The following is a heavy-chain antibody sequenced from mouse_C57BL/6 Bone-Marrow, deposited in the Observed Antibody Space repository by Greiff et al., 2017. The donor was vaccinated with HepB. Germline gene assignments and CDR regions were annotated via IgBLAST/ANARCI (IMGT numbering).Heavy chain of an antibody. V-gene: IGHV5-6*02. J-gene: IGHJ1*03. CDR2: ISSYGCYS. Sequence: DVTLVESGGVLVMPGCSLQLSCAASGFTFSCYGMSWVRLTPDKLLEWFATISSYGCYSYYPDSVKGRFTISRDNAKNTLYLQMSSLKSEDTAMYYCASYYYGSSYWYFDVWGTGTTVTVSS. CDR1: GFTFSCYG. D-gene: IGHD1-1*01. CDR3: ASYYYGSSYWYFDV.